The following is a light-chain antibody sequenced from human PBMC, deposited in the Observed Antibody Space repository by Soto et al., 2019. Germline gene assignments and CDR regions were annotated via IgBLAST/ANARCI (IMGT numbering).Light chain of an antibody. CDR1: SSDVGGYNF. V-gene: IGLV2-14*01. J-gene: IGLJ1*01. CDR2: DVS. CDR3: SSYTSRNTVV. Sequence: QSVLTQPASVSGSPGQSITISCIGTSSDVGGYNFVSWYQQHPGKAPKLMIYDVSNRPSGVSNRFSGSKSGNTASLTISGLQAEDEADYYCSSYTSRNTVVFGTGTKVTVL.